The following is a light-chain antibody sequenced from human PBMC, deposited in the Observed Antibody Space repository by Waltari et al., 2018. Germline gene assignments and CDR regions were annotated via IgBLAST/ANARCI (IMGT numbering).Light chain of an antibody. CDR1: QRVSYSPDNKNY. CDR3: QQYYIAPWT. Sequence: DVVMTQSPDSLAVSLGERATINCKSTQRVSYSPDNKNYLAWFQQKPGQPPKLLIYWASTRESVVPDRFTGGGSGTDFTLTINSLQAEDVAVYYCQQYYIAPWTFGQGSKVEIK. CDR2: WAS. J-gene: IGKJ1*01. V-gene: IGKV4-1*01.